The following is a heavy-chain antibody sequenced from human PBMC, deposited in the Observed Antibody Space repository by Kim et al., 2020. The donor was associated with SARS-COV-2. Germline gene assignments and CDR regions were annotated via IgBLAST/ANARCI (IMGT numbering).Heavy chain of an antibody. CDR2: IDPSDSYT. D-gene: IGHD2-21*02. J-gene: IGHJ3*02. CDR1: GYSFTSYW. CDR3: ARLGCGGDCYNLDAFDI. V-gene: IGHV5-10-1*01. Sequence: GESLKISCKGSGYSFTSYWISWVRQMPGKGLEWMGRIDPSDSYTNYSPSFQGHVTISADKSISTAYLQWSSLKASDTAMYYCARLGCGGDCYNLDAFDIWGQGTMVTVSS.